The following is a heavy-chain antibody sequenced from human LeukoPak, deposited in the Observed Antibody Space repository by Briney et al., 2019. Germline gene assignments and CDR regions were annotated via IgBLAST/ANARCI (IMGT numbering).Heavy chain of an antibody. CDR3: AGDNYYGSGSYSYTLDY. V-gene: IGHV4-4*07. CDR2: IYTSGST. J-gene: IGHJ4*02. Sequence: SETLSLTCTVSGGSISSYYWSWIRQPAGKGLEWIGRIYTSGSTNYNPSLKSRVTMSVDTSKNQFSLKLSSVTAADTAVYYCAGDNYYGSGSYSYTLDYWGQGTLVTVSS. CDR1: GGSISSYY. D-gene: IGHD3-10*01.